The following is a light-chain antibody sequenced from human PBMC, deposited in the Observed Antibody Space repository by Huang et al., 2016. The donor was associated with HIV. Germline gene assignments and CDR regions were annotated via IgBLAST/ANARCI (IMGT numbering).Light chain of an antibody. CDR1: QSICDT. CDR3: HQYNNWPPAWT. Sequence: EIVVTQSPATVSVSPGERATLSCRASQSICDTVAWYKQKPGQAPKLILFGASMRATDIPARFSVSGSGTEFTLTISSLQSEDFAVYYCHQYNNWPPAWTFGQGTKVEIK. CDR2: GAS. J-gene: IGKJ1*01. V-gene: IGKV3-15*01.